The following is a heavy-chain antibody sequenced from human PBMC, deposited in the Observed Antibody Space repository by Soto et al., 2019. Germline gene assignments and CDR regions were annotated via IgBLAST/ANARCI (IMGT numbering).Heavy chain of an antibody. CDR2: IMPIYGTA. Sequence: GASVKVSCKASGGTFSTYAISWVRQAPGQGLEWMGGIMPIYGTANYAQKFQGRVTMTADESTSTVYMELSSLRSDDAAVYYCARVKEYYDILTGYQPFYYYVMDVWGQGTTAIVSS. CDR3: ARVKEYYDILTGYQPFYYYVMDV. J-gene: IGHJ6*02. CDR1: GGTFSTYA. D-gene: IGHD3-9*01. V-gene: IGHV1-69*13.